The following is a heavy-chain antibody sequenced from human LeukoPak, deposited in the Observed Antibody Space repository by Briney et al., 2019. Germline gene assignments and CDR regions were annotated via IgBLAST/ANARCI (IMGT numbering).Heavy chain of an antibody. CDR3: ARVLGGMTTVTTGWFDP. CDR1: GYTFTSYD. J-gene: IGHJ5*02. CDR2: MNPNSGNT. V-gene: IGHV1-8*01. Sequence: ASVKVSCTASGYTFTSYDINWVRQATGQGLEWMGWMNPNSGNTGYAQKFQGRVTMTRNTSISTAYMELSSLRSEDTAVYYCARVLGGMTTVTTGWFDPWGQGTLVTVSS. D-gene: IGHD4-11*01.